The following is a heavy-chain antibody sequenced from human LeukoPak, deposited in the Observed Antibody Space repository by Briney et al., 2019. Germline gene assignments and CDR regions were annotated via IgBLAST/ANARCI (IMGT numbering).Heavy chain of an antibody. D-gene: IGHD5-18*01. CDR1: GYTFIRYY. Sequence: ASVKVSCKASGYTFIRYYMHWVRQAPGQGLEWMGIINPNGGSTTYAQKFQDRLTMTRDTSTSTVYMYLSSLRSEDTAVYYCARGHLAGRYIFDYWGQGTLVTVSS. V-gene: IGHV1-46*01. CDR2: INPNGGST. CDR3: ARGHLAGRYIFDY. J-gene: IGHJ4*02.